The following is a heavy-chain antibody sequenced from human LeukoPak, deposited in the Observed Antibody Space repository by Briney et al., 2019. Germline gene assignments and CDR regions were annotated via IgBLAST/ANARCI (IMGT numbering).Heavy chain of an antibody. CDR3: AKSHDYGDYEIGGIVDY. CDR2: IRYDGSNK. D-gene: IGHD4-17*01. Sequence: GGSLRLSCAASGFTFSSYGMHWVRQAPGKGLEWVAFIRYDGSNKYYADSVKGRFTISRDNSKNTLYLQMNSLRAEDTAVYYCAKSHDYGDYEIGGIVDYWDQGTLVTVSS. CDR1: GFTFSSYG. J-gene: IGHJ4*02. V-gene: IGHV3-30*02.